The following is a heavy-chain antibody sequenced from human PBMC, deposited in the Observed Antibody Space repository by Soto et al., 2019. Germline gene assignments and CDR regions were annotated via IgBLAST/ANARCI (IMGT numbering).Heavy chain of an antibody. V-gene: IGHV3-53*01. CDR3: ARGLGYYDSSGAGMEV. Sequence: GWSLRLSCAASGFTVSSNYMSLVRQAPGKGLEWVSVIYSGGSTYYADSVKGRFTISRDNSKNTLYLQMNSLRAEDTAVYYCARGLGYYDSSGAGMEVWGKGTKVTVSS. J-gene: IGHJ6*04. D-gene: IGHD3-22*01. CDR2: IYSGGST. CDR1: GFTVSSNY.